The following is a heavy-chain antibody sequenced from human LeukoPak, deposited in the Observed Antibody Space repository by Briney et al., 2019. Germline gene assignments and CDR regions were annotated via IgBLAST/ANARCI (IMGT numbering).Heavy chain of an antibody. CDR1: GFTFSSYE. CDR3: ARVYGDGTFDY. V-gene: IGHV3-48*03. D-gene: IGHD4-17*01. Sequence: GGSLRLSCAASGFTFSSYEMNWVRQAPGKGLGWVSYISSSGSAIYYADSVKGRFTISRDNAKNSLYLQMNSLAAEDTAVYYCARVYGDGTFDYRGQGTLVTVSS. J-gene: IGHJ4*02. CDR2: ISSSGSAI.